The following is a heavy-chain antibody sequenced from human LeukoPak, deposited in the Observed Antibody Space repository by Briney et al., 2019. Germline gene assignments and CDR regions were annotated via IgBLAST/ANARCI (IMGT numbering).Heavy chain of an antibody. V-gene: IGHV3-13*01. CDR3: TCRELPYSSSWYGDY. Sequence: GGSLRLSCAASGFTFSNYDMHRLRQPTGKGLEWVSGIGIPGDTYYPDSVKGRFTISRDNAKNSLFLQMNSLRAEDTAVYYCTCRELPYSSSWYGDYWGQGSLVTVSS. D-gene: IGHD6-13*01. CDR1: GFTFSNYD. CDR2: IGIPGDT. J-gene: IGHJ4*02.